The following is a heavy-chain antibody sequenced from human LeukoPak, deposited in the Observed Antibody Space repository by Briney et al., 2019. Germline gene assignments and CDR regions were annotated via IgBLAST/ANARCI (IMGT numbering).Heavy chain of an antibody. Sequence: SETLSLTCAVYGGSFSGYYWSWIRQPPGKGLEWIGEINHSGSTNYNPSLKSRVTISVDTSKNQFSLKLSSVTAADTALYYCARGWGPAYCGGDCHRHFDYWGQGTLVTVSS. D-gene: IGHD2-21*02. CDR3: ARGWGPAYCGGDCHRHFDY. V-gene: IGHV4-34*01. CDR1: GGSFSGYY. J-gene: IGHJ4*02. CDR2: INHSGST.